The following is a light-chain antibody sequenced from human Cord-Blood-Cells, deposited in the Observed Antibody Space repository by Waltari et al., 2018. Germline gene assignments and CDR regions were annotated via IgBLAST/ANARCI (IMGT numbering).Light chain of an antibody. CDR2: GAS. CDR3: QQDYNF. V-gene: IGKV3D-7*01. J-gene: IGKJ4*01. CDR1: QRVSSSY. Sequence: EIVMTQSPATLSLSPGVRATLSCRASQRVSSSYLSWYQQKPGQAPRPLIYGASTRATGIPARFSGSGSGTDFTLTISSLQPEDFAVYYCQQDYNFFGGGTKVEIK.